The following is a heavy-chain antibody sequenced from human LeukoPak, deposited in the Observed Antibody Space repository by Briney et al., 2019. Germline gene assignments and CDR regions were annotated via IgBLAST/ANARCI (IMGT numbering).Heavy chain of an antibody. V-gene: IGHV3-53*01. J-gene: IGHJ4*02. CDR3: ARSDYINYPPNY. CDR2: IYSGGTT. D-gene: IGHD4-11*01. Sequence: PGGSLRLSCAASGFTVSSTYMSWVRQAPGKGLEWVSLIYSGGTTYYADSVRGRFTISRDNSRSTLYLQMNSLRAEDSALYYCARSDYINYPPNYWGQGTLVTVSS. CDR1: GFTVSSTY.